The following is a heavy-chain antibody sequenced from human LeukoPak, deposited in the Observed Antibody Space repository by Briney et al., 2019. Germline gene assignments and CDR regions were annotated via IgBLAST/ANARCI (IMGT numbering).Heavy chain of an antibody. Sequence: ASVKVSCKASGYTFTSYGFTWVRQAPGQGLEWMGWISAYNGDTNYAQKVQGRVTMTTDTSTSTASMELRSLISDDTAVYYCARVAEQHLQYYYDYWGQGTLVTVSS. CDR2: ISAYNGDT. J-gene: IGHJ4*02. D-gene: IGHD6-13*01. V-gene: IGHV1-18*01. CDR3: ARVAEQHLQYYYDY. CDR1: GYTFTSYG.